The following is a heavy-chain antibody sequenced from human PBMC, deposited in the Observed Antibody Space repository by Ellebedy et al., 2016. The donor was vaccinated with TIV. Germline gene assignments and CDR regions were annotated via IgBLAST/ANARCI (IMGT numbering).Heavy chain of an antibody. J-gene: IGHJ4*02. CDR1: GDSVPSNSAA. V-gene: IGHV6-1*01. CDR3: AGSVSYMRH. CDR2: TYFRSKWYY. Sequence: SQTLSLTCSISGDSVPSNSAAWTWIRLSPSRGLEWLGKTYFRSKWYYDYAVSVKSRIIINPDTSKNQFSLQLNSVTPEDTAVYYWAGSVSYMRHWGQGTLVTVSS. D-gene: IGHD3-10*01.